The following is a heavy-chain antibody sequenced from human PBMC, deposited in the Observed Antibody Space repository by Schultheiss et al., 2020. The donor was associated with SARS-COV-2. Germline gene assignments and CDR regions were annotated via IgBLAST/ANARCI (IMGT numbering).Heavy chain of an antibody. D-gene: IGHD3-10*01. Sequence: GESLKISCAASGFTFSSYSMNWVRQAPGKGLEWVAIMSYDGSNKYYADSVKGRFTISRDNAKNSLYLQMNSLRAEDTALYYCARDTGFRELLDYYYGMDVWGQGTTVTVSS. J-gene: IGHJ6*02. CDR2: MSYDGSNK. V-gene: IGHV3-30*03. CDR1: GFTFSSYS. CDR3: ARDTGFRELLDYYYGMDV.